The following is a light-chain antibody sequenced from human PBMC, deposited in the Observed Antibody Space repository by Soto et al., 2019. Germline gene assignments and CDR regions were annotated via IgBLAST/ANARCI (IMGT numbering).Light chain of an antibody. CDR1: QSTTMW. CDR2: KTA. CDR3: QHWTDYSWT. Sequence: DIHMTQSPSTLSASVGDRVTITCRASQSTTMWLAWYQQKPGKAPNLLIYKTASVESGVPYRFSGSGSGTEYTLTLSSLQPDYFATYYCQHWTDYSWTFGQGTKVEVK. V-gene: IGKV1-5*03. J-gene: IGKJ1*01.